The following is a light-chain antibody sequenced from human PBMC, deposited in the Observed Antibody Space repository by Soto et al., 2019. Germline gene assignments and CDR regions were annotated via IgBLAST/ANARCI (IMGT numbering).Light chain of an antibody. CDR2: EVS. CDR3: SSYTSSSTLV. CDR1: SSDVGGHNY. Sequence: QSALTQPASVSGSPGQSITISCTGTSSDVGGHNYVSWYQKHPGKAPKLMIYEVSNRPSGVSNRFSGSKSGNTASLTISGVQAEDEADYYCSSYTSSSTLVFGGGTKLTVL. V-gene: IGLV2-14*01. J-gene: IGLJ2*01.